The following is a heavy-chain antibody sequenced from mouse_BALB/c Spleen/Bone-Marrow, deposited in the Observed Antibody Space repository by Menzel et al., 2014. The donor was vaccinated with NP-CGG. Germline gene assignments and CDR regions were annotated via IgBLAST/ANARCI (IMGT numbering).Heavy chain of an antibody. CDR3: ARKKYGYCAMAY. Sequence: VKLEESGPGLVAPSQSLSITCTVSGFSLTSYDIHWVRQPPGKGLEWLVTIWSDGSITYNPALNSRLSITKDNSKSQFFLKMSSLQTDDTAMYYGARKKYGYCAMAYWGQGTSVTVSS. CDR1: GFSLTSYD. V-gene: IGHV2-6*02. J-gene: IGHJ4*01. CDR2: IWSDGSI. D-gene: IGHD2-10*02.